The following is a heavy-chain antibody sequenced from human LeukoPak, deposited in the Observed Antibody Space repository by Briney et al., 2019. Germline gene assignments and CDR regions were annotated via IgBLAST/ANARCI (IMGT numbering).Heavy chain of an antibody. CDR1: GGSISSSSYY. D-gene: IGHD6-13*01. CDR2: IYYSGST. Sequence: TSETLSLTCTVSGGSISSSSYYWGWIRQPPGKGLEWIGSIYYSGSTYYNPSLKSRVTISVDTSKNQFSLKLSSVTAADTAVYYCARHRRWGSSWYGSVVNWFDPWGQGTLVTVSS. J-gene: IGHJ5*02. CDR3: ARHRRWGSSWYGSVVNWFDP. V-gene: IGHV4-39*01.